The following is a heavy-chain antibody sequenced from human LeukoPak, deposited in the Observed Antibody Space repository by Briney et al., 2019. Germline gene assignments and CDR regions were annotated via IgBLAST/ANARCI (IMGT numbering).Heavy chain of an antibody. CDR1: GYTFTGYY. CDR3: AREGATFMGGFDY. CDR2: ISAYNGNT. D-gene: IGHD1-26*01. Sequence: ASVKVSCKSSGYTFTGYYMHWVRQAPGQGLEWMGWISAYNGNTNYAQKLQGRVTMTTDTSTSTAYMELRSLRSDDTAVYYCAREGATFMGGFDYWGQGTLVTVSS. V-gene: IGHV1-18*04. J-gene: IGHJ4*02.